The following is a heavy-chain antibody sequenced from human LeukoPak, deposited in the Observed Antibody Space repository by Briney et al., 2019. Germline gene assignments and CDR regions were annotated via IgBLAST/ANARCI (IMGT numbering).Heavy chain of an antibody. Sequence: SVKVSCKASGGTFSSYAISWVRQAPGQGLEWMGGIIPIFGTANYAQKFQGRVTITADKSTSTAYMELSSLRSEDTAVYYCAGQSNYCPYYYYYMDVWGKGTTVTVSS. CDR3: AGQSNYCPYYYYYMDV. J-gene: IGHJ6*03. D-gene: IGHD4-11*01. CDR2: IIPIFGTA. CDR1: GGTFSSYA. V-gene: IGHV1-69*06.